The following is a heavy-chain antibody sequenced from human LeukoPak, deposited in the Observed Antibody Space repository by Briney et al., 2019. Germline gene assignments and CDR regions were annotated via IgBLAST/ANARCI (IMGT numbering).Heavy chain of an antibody. Sequence: GGSLRLSCAASGFTFSDYAMTWVRQAPGKGLEWVATISGSGVMTYYADSVKGRFTISRDNSKNTLFLQMNSLTAEDTAVYYCAKGGARPTGYYYYMDVWGKGTTVTVSS. V-gene: IGHV3-23*01. CDR1: GFTFSDYA. CDR2: ISGSGVMT. CDR3: AKGGARPTGYYYYMDV. J-gene: IGHJ6*03.